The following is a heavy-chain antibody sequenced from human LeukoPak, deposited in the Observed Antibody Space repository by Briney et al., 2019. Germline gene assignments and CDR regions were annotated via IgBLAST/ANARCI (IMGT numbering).Heavy chain of an antibody. CDR1: GFTFSSYA. Sequence: GGSLRLSCAASGFTFSSYAMSWVRQAPGKGLEWVSVISGSGGNTYYADSVKGRFTISRDNSKNTLYLQMNSLRAEDTAVYYCAKGVFYYYDSSGYDYFDYWGQGTLVTVSS. J-gene: IGHJ4*02. CDR2: ISGSGGNT. D-gene: IGHD3-22*01. V-gene: IGHV3-23*01. CDR3: AKGVFYYYDSSGYDYFDY.